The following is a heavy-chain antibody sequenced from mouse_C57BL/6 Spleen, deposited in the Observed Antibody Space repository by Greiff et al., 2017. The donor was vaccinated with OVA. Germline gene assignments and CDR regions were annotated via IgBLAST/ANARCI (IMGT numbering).Heavy chain of an antibody. CDR3: ARNDYDVWFAY. CDR1: GYTFTSYW. D-gene: IGHD2-4*01. J-gene: IGHJ3*01. V-gene: IGHV1-50*01. CDR2: IDPSDSYT. Sequence: QVQLQQPGAELVKPGASVKLSCKASGYTFTSYWMQWVQQRPGQGLEWIGEIDPSDSYTNYNQKFKGKATLTVDTSSSTAYMPLSSLTSEDSAVYYWARNDYDVWFAYWGQGTLVTVSA.